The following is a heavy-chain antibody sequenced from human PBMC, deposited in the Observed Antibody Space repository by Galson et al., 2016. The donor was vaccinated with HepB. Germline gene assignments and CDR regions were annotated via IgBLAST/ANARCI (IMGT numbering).Heavy chain of an antibody. Sequence: SLRLSCAASGLTFSSYGMHWVRQAPGKGLEWVAVIWYDGSNKYYGDSVKGRFTISRDNSANTLYLQMNSLRAEDTAVCFCVKDLKTHGSLNAFDIWGQGTMVTVSS. J-gene: IGHJ3*02. CDR2: IWYDGSNK. CDR1: GLTFSSYG. CDR3: VKDLKTHGSLNAFDI. D-gene: IGHD5-24*01. V-gene: IGHV3-33*06.